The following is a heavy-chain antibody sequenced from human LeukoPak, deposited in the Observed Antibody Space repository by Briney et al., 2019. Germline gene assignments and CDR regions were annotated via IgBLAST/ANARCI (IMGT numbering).Heavy chain of an antibody. CDR3: ARGVGARPYRYGSSWYPARHNYYYYYYMDV. CDR1: GGSISSSNW. CDR2: INHSGST. V-gene: IGHV4-4*02. D-gene: IGHD6-13*01. Sequence: PSETLSLTCAVSGGSISSSNWWSWVRQPPGKGLDWIGEINHSGSTNYNPSLKSLVTISVDTSKNQFSLKLSSVTAADTAVYYCARGVGARPYRYGSSWYPARHNYYYYYYMDVWGKGTTVTISS. J-gene: IGHJ6*03.